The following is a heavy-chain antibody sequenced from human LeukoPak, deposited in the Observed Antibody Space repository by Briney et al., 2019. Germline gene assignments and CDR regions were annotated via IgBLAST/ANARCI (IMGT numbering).Heavy chain of an antibody. D-gene: IGHD4-17*01. CDR3: ARDGPDYGDYINFDY. CDR1: GYTFTSNY. J-gene: IGHJ4*02. Sequence: GASVKVSCKAFGYTFTSNYMHWVRQAPGQGLEWMGWISAYNGKTNYAQKLQGRVTMTTDTSTNTAYMELRSLRSDDTAVYYCARDGPDYGDYINFDYWGQGTLVTVSS. V-gene: IGHV1-18*04. CDR2: ISAYNGKT.